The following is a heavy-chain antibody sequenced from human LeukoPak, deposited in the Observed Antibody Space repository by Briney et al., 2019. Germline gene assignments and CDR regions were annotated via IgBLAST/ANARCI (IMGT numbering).Heavy chain of an antibody. D-gene: IGHD6-6*01. Sequence: SETLSLTCTVSGGSISSSSYYWGWIRQPPGKGLEWIGSIYYSGSTYYNPSLKSRVTISVGTSKNQFSLKLSSVTAADAAVYYCARQRITIAARPYWFDPWGQGTLVTVSS. CDR3: ARQRITIAARPYWFDP. J-gene: IGHJ5*02. CDR1: GGSISSSSYY. V-gene: IGHV4-39*01. CDR2: IYYSGST.